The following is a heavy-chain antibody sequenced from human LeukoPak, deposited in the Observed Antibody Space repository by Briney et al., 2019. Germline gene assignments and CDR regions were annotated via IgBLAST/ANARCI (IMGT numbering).Heavy chain of an antibody. J-gene: IGHJ4*02. Sequence: GGSLRLSCAASEFTFSIYSLNWVRQAPGKGLEWLSYITGSGTAIFYADSVKGRFTISRDNAQNSLYLQMNDLRAEDTAVYYCARDCPVGAHDCYSLDYWGQGTLVTVSS. CDR3: ARDCPVGAHDCYSLDY. CDR1: EFTFSIYS. D-gene: IGHD2-21*02. V-gene: IGHV3-48*04. CDR2: ITGSGTAI.